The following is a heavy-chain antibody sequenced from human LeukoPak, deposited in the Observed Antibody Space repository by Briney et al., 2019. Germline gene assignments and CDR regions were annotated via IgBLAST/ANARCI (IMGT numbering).Heavy chain of an antibody. CDR3: ARDPEPGYSSGPYFDY. Sequence: TGGSLRLSRAPSGFTLSSYAMHWVRQAPGKGLEWVAVISYDGSNKYYADSVKGRFTISRDNSKNTLYLQMNSLRAEDTAVYYCARDPEPGYSSGPYFDYWGQGTLVTVSS. J-gene: IGHJ4*02. D-gene: IGHD6-19*01. CDR1: GFTLSSYA. V-gene: IGHV3-30-3*01. CDR2: ISYDGSNK.